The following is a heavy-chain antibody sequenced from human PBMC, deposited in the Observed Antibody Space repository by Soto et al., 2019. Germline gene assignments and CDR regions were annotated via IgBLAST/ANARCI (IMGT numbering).Heavy chain of an antibody. CDR1: GFTFSSYS. CDR3: ARDPPSITGIVPSFDY. D-gene: IGHD1-20*01. CDR2: ISSSSSYI. V-gene: IGHV3-21*01. Sequence: GGSLRLSCAASGFTFSSYSMNWVRQAPGKGLEWVSSISSSSSYIYYADSVKGRFTISRDNAKNSLYLQMNSLRAEDTAWYYCARDPPSITGIVPSFDYWGQGTLVTVSS. J-gene: IGHJ4*02.